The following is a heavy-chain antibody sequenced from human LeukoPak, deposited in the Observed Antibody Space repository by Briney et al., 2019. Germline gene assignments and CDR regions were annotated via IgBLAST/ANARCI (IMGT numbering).Heavy chain of an antibody. V-gene: IGHV3-33*01. Sequence: GRSLRLSCAASGFTFSSYGMHLVRQAPGKGLEWVAVIWYDGSNKYYADSVKGRFTISRDNSKNTLYLQMNSLRAEDTAVYYCARDQERGYSYGYSDYWGQGTLVTVSS. J-gene: IGHJ4*02. CDR2: IWYDGSNK. CDR3: ARDQERGYSYGYSDY. D-gene: IGHD5-18*01. CDR1: GFTFSSYG.